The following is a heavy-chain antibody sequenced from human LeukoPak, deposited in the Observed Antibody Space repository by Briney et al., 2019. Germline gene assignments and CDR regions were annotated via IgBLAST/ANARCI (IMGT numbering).Heavy chain of an antibody. J-gene: IGHJ4*02. CDR2: ISGSGGST. V-gene: IGHV3-23*01. Sequence: PGGSLRLSCAASGFTFSSYAMSWVRQAPGKGLEWVSAISGSGGSTYYADSVKGRFTISRDNSKNTLYLQMNSLRAEDTAVYYCARELGYYYDSSGYDYWGQGTLVTVSS. D-gene: IGHD3-22*01. CDR1: GFTFSSYA. CDR3: ARELGYYYDSSGYDY.